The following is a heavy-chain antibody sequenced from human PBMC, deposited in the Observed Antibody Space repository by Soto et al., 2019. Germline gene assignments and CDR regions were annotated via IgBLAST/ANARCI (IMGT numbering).Heavy chain of an antibody. CDR3: ARGGGVGVAGSAAFDM. J-gene: IGHJ3*02. V-gene: IGHV1-2*02. CDR2: INPATGAA. CDR1: GYPVTAYY. Sequence: QLHLVQSGAVVTKPGASVTVSCSASGYPVTAYYMHWVRQAPGRGLEWMGGINPATGAAKYTQTFQGRVTITRDTSKSTVFMELGGLTSEGTSVFYCARGGGVGVAGSAAFDMWGQGTLVTVSS. D-gene: IGHD3-3*01.